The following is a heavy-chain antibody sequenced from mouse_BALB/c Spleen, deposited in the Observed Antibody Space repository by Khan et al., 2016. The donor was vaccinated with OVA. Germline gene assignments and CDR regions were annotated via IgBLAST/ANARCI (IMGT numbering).Heavy chain of an antibody. Sequence: QVQLKQSGAELAKPGASVKMSCKASGYTFINYWILWVKQRPGQGLEWIGYINPSIGDTDNNQNFKDKATLTADKSSRTSYMQLSSLTSEDSAVYYCARRGLRWDFDYGGQGTTLTGSS. D-gene: IGHD1-1*01. V-gene: IGHV1-7*01. CDR1: GYTFINYW. CDR3: ARRGLRWDFDY. CDR2: INPSIGDT. J-gene: IGHJ2*01.